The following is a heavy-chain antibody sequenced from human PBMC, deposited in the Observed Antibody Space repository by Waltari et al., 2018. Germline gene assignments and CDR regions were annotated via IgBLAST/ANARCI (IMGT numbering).Heavy chain of an antibody. CDR1: GFTFDDYA. J-gene: IGHJ4*02. CDR3: AKGRDGPFGVVIIPQFDY. Sequence: EVQLVESGGGLVQPGRSLRLSCAASGFTFDDYAMHWVRQAPGKGLEWVSGISWNSGSIGYADSVKGRFTISRDNAKNSRYLQMNSLRAEDTALYYCAKGRDGPFGVVIIPQFDYWGQGTLVTVSS. D-gene: IGHD3-3*01. CDR2: ISWNSGSI. V-gene: IGHV3-9*01.